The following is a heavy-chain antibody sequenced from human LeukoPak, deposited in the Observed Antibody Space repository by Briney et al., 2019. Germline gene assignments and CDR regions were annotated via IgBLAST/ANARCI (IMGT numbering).Heavy chain of an antibody. D-gene: IGHD4-17*01. Sequence: GASVTDSCKASGFTFTGYYMHWVRRAPGQGLEWMGWINPNSGGTNYAQKFQGRVAMTRDTSISTAYMELSRLRSDDTAVYYCARGSLADFGDYTKPARWCDPWGQGTLVTVSS. CDR1: GFTFTGYY. CDR3: ARGSLADFGDYTKPARWCDP. V-gene: IGHV1-2*02. J-gene: IGHJ5*02. CDR2: INPNSGGT.